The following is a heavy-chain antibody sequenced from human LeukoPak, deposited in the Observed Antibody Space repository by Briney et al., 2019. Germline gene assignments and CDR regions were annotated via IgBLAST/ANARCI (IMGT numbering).Heavy chain of an antibody. CDR1: GFTFSTYA. V-gene: IGHV3-23*01. D-gene: IGHD2-2*01. J-gene: IGHJ5*02. Sequence: GGSLRLSCAASGFTFSTYALTWVRQAPGKGLEWVSTIGGSGGVTYYADSVKGRFTISRDNSKNTLYLQMNSLRAEDTAVYYCAKDGRGGDCTSASCTNWFGPWGQGTLATVSS. CDR2: IGGSGGVT. CDR3: AKDGRGGDCTSASCTNWFGP.